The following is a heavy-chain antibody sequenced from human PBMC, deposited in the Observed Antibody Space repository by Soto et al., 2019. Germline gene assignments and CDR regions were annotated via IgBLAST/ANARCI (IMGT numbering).Heavy chain of an antibody. D-gene: IGHD1-7*01. Sequence: SQTLSLTCAISGDRVSSNSAAWNWIRQSPSRGLEWLGRTYYRSKWYNDYAVSVKSRITINPDTSKNQFSLQLNSVTPEDTAVYYCARDPDNWNYAWSDPWGQGTLVTVSS. J-gene: IGHJ5*02. CDR1: GDRVSSNSAA. CDR3: ARDPDNWNYAWSDP. V-gene: IGHV6-1*01. CDR2: TYYRSKWYN.